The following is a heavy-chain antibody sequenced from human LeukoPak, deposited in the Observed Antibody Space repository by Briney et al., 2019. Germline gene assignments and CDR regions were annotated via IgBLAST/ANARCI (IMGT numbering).Heavy chain of an antibody. J-gene: IGHJ4*02. D-gene: IGHD3-9*01. CDR2: IYYSGST. Sequence: PSETLSLTCTVSGGSISSGGYYWSWIRQHPGKGLEWIGYIYYSGSTYYNPSLKSRVTISVDTSKNQLSLKLSSVTAADTAVYYCARALESNYDILTGFDYWGQGTLVTVSS. V-gene: IGHV4-31*03. CDR1: GGSISSGGYY. CDR3: ARALESNYDILTGFDY.